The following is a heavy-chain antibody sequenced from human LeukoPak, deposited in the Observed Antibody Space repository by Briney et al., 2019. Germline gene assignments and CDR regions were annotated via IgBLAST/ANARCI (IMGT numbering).Heavy chain of an antibody. Sequence: ETLSLTCDVSGGSISNTNWWSWVRQAPGKGLEWVSSISDGGWTAYTDSVKGRFFISRETATNTLYLQMNSLRVEDTAVYYCAKECDYGNTSHMPCYWGQGTLVTVSS. J-gene: IGHJ4*02. V-gene: IGHV3-53*01. CDR3: AKECDYGNTSHMPCY. CDR2: ISDGGWT. D-gene: IGHD4-17*01. CDR1: GGSISNTNW.